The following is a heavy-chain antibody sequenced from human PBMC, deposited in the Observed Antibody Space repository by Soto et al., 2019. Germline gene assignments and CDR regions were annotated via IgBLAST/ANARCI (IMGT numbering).Heavy chain of an antibody. CDR1: GGSISSSSYY. Sequence: PSETLSLTCTVSGGSISSSSYYWGWIRQPPGKGLEWIGSIYYSGSTYYNPSLKSRVTISVDTSKNQFSLKLSSVTAADTAVYYCARQYCSSTSCYFYGVNWFDPWGQGTLVTVSS. V-gene: IGHV4-39*01. D-gene: IGHD2-2*01. CDR2: IYYSGST. CDR3: ARQYCSSTSCYFYGVNWFDP. J-gene: IGHJ5*02.